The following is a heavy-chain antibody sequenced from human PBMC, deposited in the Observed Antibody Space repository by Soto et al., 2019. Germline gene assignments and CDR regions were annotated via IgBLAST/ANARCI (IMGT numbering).Heavy chain of an antibody. CDR1: GYTFTSYA. V-gene: IGHV1-3*01. CDR2: INAGNGNT. Sequence: QVQLVQSGAEVKKPGASVKVSCKASGYTFTSYAMHLVRQAPGQSLEWMGWINAGNGNTKYSQKFQGRVTITRDTSASTAYMELSSLRSEDTAVYSCARVNLFAEPPGGSGIHWGQGTLVTVSS. D-gene: IGHD3-10*01. CDR3: ARVNLFAEPPGGSGIH. J-gene: IGHJ4*02.